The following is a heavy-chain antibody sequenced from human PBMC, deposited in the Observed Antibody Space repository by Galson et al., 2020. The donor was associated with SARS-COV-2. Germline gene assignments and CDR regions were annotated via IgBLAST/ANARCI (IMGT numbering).Heavy chain of an antibody. CDR1: GFTFSDYY. J-gene: IGHJ4*02. CDR2: ISSSGSTI. D-gene: IGHD3-10*01. Sequence: KIGESLKISCAASGFTFSDYYMSWIRQAPGKGLEWVSYISSSGSTIYYADSVKGRFTISRDNAKNSLYLQMNSLRAEDTAVYYCARDEGDVLLWFGGQGTLVTVSS. CDR3: ARDEGDVLLWF. V-gene: IGHV3-11*01.